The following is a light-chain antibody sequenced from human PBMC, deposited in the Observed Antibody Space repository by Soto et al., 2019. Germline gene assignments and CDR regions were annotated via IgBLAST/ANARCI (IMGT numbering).Light chain of an antibody. CDR2: GTS. CDR1: QRVGSSY. J-gene: IGKJ3*01. V-gene: IGKV3-20*01. Sequence: EIVLTQSPGTLSLSPGEXXTLSCRASQRVGSSYLAWYQQRPGQAPRLLIFGTSGRATGIPDRFSGSGSGTDFTLTISRLEPEDFAVYYCQQYVTSPTFGPGTKVEIK. CDR3: QQYVTSPT.